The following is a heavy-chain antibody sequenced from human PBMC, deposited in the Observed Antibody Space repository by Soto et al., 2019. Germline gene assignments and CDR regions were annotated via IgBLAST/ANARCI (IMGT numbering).Heavy chain of an antibody. V-gene: IGHV3-33*01. CDR1: GFTFSIFG. D-gene: IGHD6-19*01. J-gene: IGHJ4*02. Sequence: QVQLVESGGGVVQPGRSLRLSCAASGFTFSIFGMHWVRQAPGKGLEWAAIIWYDGSNAYYADSVRGRFTISRDNSKNTVYLQMNSLRAEDTAVYYCARDKGSSTVVSGISQEGYFDSLGQGTLVTASS. CDR3: ARDKGSSTVVSGISQEGYFDS. CDR2: IWYDGSNA.